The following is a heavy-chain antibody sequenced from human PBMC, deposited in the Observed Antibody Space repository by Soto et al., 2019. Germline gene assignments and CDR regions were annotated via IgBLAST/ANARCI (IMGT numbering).Heavy chain of an antibody. J-gene: IGHJ3*02. CDR1: GGSISSGGYY. CDR2: IYYSGST. V-gene: IGHV4-31*03. Sequence: TLSLTCTVSGGSISSGGYYWSWIRQQPGKGLEWIGYIYYSGSTYYNPSLKSRVTISVDTSKNQFSLKLSSVTAADTAVYYCARARAAAGRNDAFDIWGQGTMVTVSS. D-gene: IGHD6-13*01. CDR3: ARARAAAGRNDAFDI.